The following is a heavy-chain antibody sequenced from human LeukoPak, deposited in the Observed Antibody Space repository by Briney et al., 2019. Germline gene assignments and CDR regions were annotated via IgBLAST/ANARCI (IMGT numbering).Heavy chain of an antibody. Sequence: PSETLSLTCTVSGGSISNYYWSWIRQPPGKGLEWIGYIYYSGSTNYNPSLKSRVTISVDKSKNQFSLKLSSVTAADTAVYYCARGIAGAGGFDYWGQGTLVTVSS. D-gene: IGHD6-19*01. J-gene: IGHJ4*02. V-gene: IGHV4-59*12. CDR3: ARGIAGAGGFDY. CDR1: GGSISNYY. CDR2: IYYSGST.